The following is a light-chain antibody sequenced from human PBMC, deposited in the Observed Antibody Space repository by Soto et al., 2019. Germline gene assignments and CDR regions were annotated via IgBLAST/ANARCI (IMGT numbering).Light chain of an antibody. V-gene: IGLV4-60*02. CDR2: LEGSGTY. Sequence: QPVLTQSSSASASLGSSVKLTCTLSSGHSWYMIAWHQQQPGKAPRYLMNLEGSGTYNKGSGVPDRFSGSSSGADRYLTISNLQFEDEADYYCETWDSNTRVFGGGTKVTVL. CDR1: SGHSWYM. J-gene: IGLJ2*01. CDR3: ETWDSNTRV.